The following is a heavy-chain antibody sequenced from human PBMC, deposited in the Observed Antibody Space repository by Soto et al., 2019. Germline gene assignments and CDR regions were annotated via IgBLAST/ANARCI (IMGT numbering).Heavy chain of an antibody. CDR2: ISGSGCST. V-gene: IGHV3-23*01. J-gene: IGHJ4*02. CDR3: ASSGYSYGSFDY. D-gene: IGHD5-18*01. Sequence: EVQLLESGGVLVQPGGSLRLSCAASGFTFSSYAMSWVRQAPGKGLEWVSAISGSGCSTYYADSVKVRFTISRDNSKNTLYLQMNSLRAEDTAVYYCASSGYSYGSFDYWGQGALVTVSS. CDR1: GFTFSSYA.